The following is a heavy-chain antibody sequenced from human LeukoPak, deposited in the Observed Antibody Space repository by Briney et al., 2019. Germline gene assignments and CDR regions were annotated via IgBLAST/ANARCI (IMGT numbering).Heavy chain of an antibody. CDR2: IYYSGST. Sequence: PSETLSLTCTVSGGSISSYYWSWIRQPPGKGLEWIGHIYYSGSTNYNPSLKSRVTISVDTSKNQFSLKLSSVTAADTAVYYCARSSPGNWFDPWGQGTLVTVSS. V-gene: IGHV4-59*01. D-gene: IGHD6-6*01. CDR3: ARSSPGNWFDP. CDR1: GGSISSYY. J-gene: IGHJ5*02.